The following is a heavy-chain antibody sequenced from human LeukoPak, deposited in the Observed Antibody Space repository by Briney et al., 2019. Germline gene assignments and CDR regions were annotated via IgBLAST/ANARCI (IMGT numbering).Heavy chain of an antibody. CDR3: AYTNNLKY. V-gene: IGHV3-74*01. CDR2: INSDGSSR. J-gene: IGHJ4*02. D-gene: IGHD3-16*01. Sequence: GGSLRLSCAASGFTFSSYWMHWVRQAPGKGLVWVSLINSDGSSRNYADSVKGRFTISRDDAKNSLSLQMNSVRAEDTAVYYCAYTNNLKYWGQGTLVTVSS. CDR1: GFTFSSYW.